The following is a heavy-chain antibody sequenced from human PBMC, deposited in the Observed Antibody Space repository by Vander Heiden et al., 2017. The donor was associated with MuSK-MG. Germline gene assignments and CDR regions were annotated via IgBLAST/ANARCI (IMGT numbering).Heavy chain of an antibody. CDR2: ISSSSSYI. V-gene: IGHV3-21*01. CDR3: ASPRAPDFDY. Sequence: EVQLVESGGGLVKPGGSLSLSCAASGLTFSSYSRNWVRQAPGKGLEWVSSISSSSSYIYYADSVKGRFTISRDNAKNSLYLQMNSLRAEDTAVYYCASPRAPDFDYWGQGTLVTVSS. CDR1: GLTFSSYS. J-gene: IGHJ4*02.